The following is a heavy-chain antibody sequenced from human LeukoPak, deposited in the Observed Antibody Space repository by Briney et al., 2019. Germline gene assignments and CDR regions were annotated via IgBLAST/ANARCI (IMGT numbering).Heavy chain of an antibody. D-gene: IGHD5-18*01. CDR3: AKGAGGFSYYNWFDP. J-gene: IGHJ5*02. Sequence: SETLSLTCAVYGGSLSGYHWTWIRQPPEKGLEWIGEISHGGSTNYNPSLERRVTISVDMSKKQFSLKLSSVTAADTAIYYCAKGAGGFSYYNWFDPWGQGTLVTVSS. CDR1: GGSLSGYH. V-gene: IGHV4-34*01. CDR2: ISHGGST.